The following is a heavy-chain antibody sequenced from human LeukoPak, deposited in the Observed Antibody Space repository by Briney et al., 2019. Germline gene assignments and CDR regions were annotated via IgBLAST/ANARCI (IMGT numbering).Heavy chain of an antibody. CDR1: GGSISSGPYY. CDR2: IYPSGAT. CDR3: ARWNNDVLTGYYDSFDY. Sequence: SETLSLTCSVSGGSISSGPYYWGWIRQPAGKGLEWIGRIYPSGATNYNPSLKSRVTISIDTSANQFSLKLNSVPAADTAVYFCARWNNDVLTGYYDSFDYWGQGILVTVSS. D-gene: IGHD3-9*01. V-gene: IGHV4-61*02. J-gene: IGHJ4*02.